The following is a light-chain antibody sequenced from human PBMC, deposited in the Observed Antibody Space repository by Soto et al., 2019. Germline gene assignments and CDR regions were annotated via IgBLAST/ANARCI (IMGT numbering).Light chain of an antibody. CDR2: STD. Sequence: VVTQEPSLTVSPGGTVTLTCASSTGSVTSGYYPNWLQQKPGQPPRALIYSTDNKHSWTPARFSGSLLGGKAALTLSGVLPEDEAEYFCLLFSGGARVFGGGTKVTVL. CDR3: LLFSGGARV. CDR1: TGSVTSGYY. J-gene: IGLJ3*02. V-gene: IGLV7-43*01.